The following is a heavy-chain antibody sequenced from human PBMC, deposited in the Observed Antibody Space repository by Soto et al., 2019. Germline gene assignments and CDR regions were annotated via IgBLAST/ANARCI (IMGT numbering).Heavy chain of an antibody. CDR1: GFTFSNAW. V-gene: IGHV3-15*01. J-gene: IGHJ4*02. CDR2: IKSKTDGGTT. Sequence: GGSLRLSCAASGFTFSNAWMSWVRQAPGKGLEWVGRIKSKTDGGTTDYAAPVKGRFTISRDDSKNTLYLQMNSLKTEDTAVYYCTTDFPRIAARPSDYWGQGTLVTVSS. CDR3: TTDFPRIAARPSDY. D-gene: IGHD6-6*01.